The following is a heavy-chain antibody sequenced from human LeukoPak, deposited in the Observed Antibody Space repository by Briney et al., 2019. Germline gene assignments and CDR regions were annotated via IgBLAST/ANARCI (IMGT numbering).Heavy chain of an antibody. J-gene: IGHJ3*02. Sequence: SVTETLKVCGGTLSDYAFSWVRQAPGQGLDWVGRILLRLPITDYAQNFQGRVTLTADISTSTAYMELSSLTSEDTAVYYCTRDSGAARPNTFDSCGQGTLVTVSS. V-gene: IGHV1-69*04. CDR3: TRDSGAARPNTFDS. CDR1: GGTLSDYA. CDR2: ILLRLPIT. D-gene: IGHD3-10*01.